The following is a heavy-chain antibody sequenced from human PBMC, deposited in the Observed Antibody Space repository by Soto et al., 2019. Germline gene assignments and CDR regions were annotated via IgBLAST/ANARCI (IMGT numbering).Heavy chain of an antibody. J-gene: IGHJ4*02. Sequence: GGSLRLSCTASGFTFGDYAMSWFRQAPWKGLEWVGFLRSKAYGGTTEYAASVKGRFTISRDDSKSIAYLQMNSLKTEDTAVYYCTSGYYYGTGSYSAFGYWGQGTLVTVSS. CDR2: LRSKAYGGTT. V-gene: IGHV3-49*03. CDR1: GFTFGDYA. D-gene: IGHD3-10*01. CDR3: TSGYYYGTGSYSAFGY.